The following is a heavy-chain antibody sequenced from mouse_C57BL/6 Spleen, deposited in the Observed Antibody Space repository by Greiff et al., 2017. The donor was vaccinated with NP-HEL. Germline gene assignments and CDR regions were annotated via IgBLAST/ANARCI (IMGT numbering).Heavy chain of an antibody. V-gene: IGHV1-22*01. CDR1: GYTFTDYN. D-gene: IGHD4-1*01. J-gene: IGHJ1*03. Sequence: VQLQQSGPELVKPGASVKMSCKASGYTFTDYNMHWVKQSHGKSLEWIGYINPNNGGTSYNQKFKGKATLTVNKSSSTAYMELRSLTSEDSAVYYCARVTGRAWYFDVWGTGTTVTVSS. CDR3: ARVTGRAWYFDV. CDR2: INPNNGGT.